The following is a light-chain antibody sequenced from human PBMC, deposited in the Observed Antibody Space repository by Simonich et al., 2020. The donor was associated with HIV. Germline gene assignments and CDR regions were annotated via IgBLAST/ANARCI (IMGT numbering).Light chain of an antibody. V-gene: IGKV4-1*01. J-gene: IGKJ1*01. Sequence: DIVMTQSPDSLAVSLGERATINCKSSQSVLYSSKNKNYLAWYQQKPGQPPKLLIYWSSTRESGVPDRFSGSGSGTDFTLPISSLQAEDVAVYYCQQYYSTPRTFGQGTKVEIK. CDR3: QQYYSTPRT. CDR2: WSS. CDR1: QSVLYSSKNKNY.